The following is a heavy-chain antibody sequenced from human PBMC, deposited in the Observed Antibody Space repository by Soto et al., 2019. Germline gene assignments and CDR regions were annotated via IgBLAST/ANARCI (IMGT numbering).Heavy chain of an antibody. J-gene: IGHJ4*02. Sequence: GESLKISCKGSGYNFAGYWIAWVRQMPGKGLGLMGIIYPSDSDTRYRPSFQGQVTISADKSISSAYLQWSSLRASDTARYYCARGGVSTRTFDYWGQGTPVTVSS. D-gene: IGHD3-3*01. CDR3: ARGGVSTRTFDY. CDR1: GYNFAGYW. CDR2: IYPSDSDT. V-gene: IGHV5-51*01.